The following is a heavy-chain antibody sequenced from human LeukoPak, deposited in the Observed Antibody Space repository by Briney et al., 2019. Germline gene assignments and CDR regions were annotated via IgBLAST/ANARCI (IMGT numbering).Heavy chain of an antibody. V-gene: IGHV4-38-2*02. Sequence: PSETLSLTCTVSGYSISSGCYWGWIRQPPGKGLEWIGSIYHSGSTYYNPSLKSRVTISVDTSKNQFSLKLSSVTAADTAVYYCARVSGYYGSEDYWGQGTLVTVSS. D-gene: IGHD3-10*01. CDR3: ARVSGYYGSEDY. J-gene: IGHJ4*02. CDR2: IYHSGST. CDR1: GYSISSGCY.